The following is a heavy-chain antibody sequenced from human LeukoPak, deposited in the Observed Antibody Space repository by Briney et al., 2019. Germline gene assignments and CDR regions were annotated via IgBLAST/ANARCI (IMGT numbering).Heavy chain of an antibody. Sequence: GGSLRLSCAASAFTFSSYGMHWVRQAPGKGLEWVAYIQYDRTNEQYAHSVKGRFRISRDNSNNILYLQMNSLRTKDTAVYYCGTNQYGNYALGDSWARGTLLRVSS. J-gene: IGHJ4*02. CDR3: GTNQYGNYALGDS. V-gene: IGHV3-30*02. CDR2: IQYDRTNE. D-gene: IGHD4-11*01. CDR1: AFTFSSYG.